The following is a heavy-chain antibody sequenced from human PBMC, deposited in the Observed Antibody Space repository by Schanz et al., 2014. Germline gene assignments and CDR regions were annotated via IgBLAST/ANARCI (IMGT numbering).Heavy chain of an antibody. J-gene: IGHJ4*02. CDR1: GFTFSDYY. Sequence: EVQLVESGGGLVKPGGSLRLSCAASGFTFSDYYMTWIRQAPGKGLECVSIIYSDGSTYYVDSVKGRFIISRDNSKNTVYLQMNSLRAEDTAVYYCARDPGGTKTHGLWGQGTLVTVSS. D-gene: IGHD2-15*01. CDR3: ARDPGGTKTHGL. CDR2: IYSDGST. V-gene: IGHV3-66*01.